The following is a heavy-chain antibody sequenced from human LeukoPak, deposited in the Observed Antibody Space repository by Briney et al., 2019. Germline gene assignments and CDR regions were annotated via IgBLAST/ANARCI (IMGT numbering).Heavy chain of an antibody. CDR2: INHSGST. CDR3: ARGPASGSDFAWFDP. D-gene: IGHD3-10*01. J-gene: IGHJ5*02. CDR1: GGSISSTSYY. Sequence: SETLSLTCTVSGGSISSTSYYWSWIRQPPGKGLEWIGEINHSGSTKFNPSLKSRVTILVAMSKSQFSLELRSVTAADTAVYYCARGPASGSDFAWFDPWGQGTLVTVSS. V-gene: IGHV4-39*07.